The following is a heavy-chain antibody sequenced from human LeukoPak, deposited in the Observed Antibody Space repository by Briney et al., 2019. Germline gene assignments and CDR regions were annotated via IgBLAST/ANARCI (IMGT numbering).Heavy chain of an antibody. J-gene: IGHJ3*02. D-gene: IGHD1-1*01. CDR1: GFIFGDYY. Sequence: GGTLRPSCKASGFIFGDYYMNWIRQAPGKGLECLSYISSGTINHSNYADSVKGRFTISRDNARNSLYLQMNSLRGEDTAVYYCARTQLDLDGFDIWGQGTTVTVSS. CDR3: ARTQLDLDGFDI. CDR2: ISSGTINHS. V-gene: IGHV3-11*06.